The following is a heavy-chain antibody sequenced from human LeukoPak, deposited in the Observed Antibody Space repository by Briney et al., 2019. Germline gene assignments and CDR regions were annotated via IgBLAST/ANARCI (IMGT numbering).Heavy chain of an antibody. CDR2: IYHSGST. Sequence: SETLSLTCAVSGGSISSSNWWSWVRQPPGKGLEWIGAIYHSGSTNYNPSLKSRVTISVDKSKNQFSLKLSSVTAADTAVYYCARDRRVYGDYLIGMDVWGQGTTVTVSS. D-gene: IGHD4-17*01. CDR3: ARDRRVYGDYLIGMDV. V-gene: IGHV4-4*02. J-gene: IGHJ6*02. CDR1: GGSISSSNW.